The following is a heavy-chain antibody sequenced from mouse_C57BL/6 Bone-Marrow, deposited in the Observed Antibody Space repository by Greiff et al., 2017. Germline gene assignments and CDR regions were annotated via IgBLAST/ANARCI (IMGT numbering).Heavy chain of an antibody. CDR1: GYTFTSYW. CDR3: ARDTTVVAHWYFDG. V-gene: IGHV1-52*01. Sequence: VQLQQPGAELVRPGSSVKLSCKASGYTFTSYWMHWVKQRPIQGLEWIGNIDPSDSETHYNQKFKDKATLTVDKSASTAYMQLSSLTSEDSAVFYGARDTTVVAHWYFDGGGTGTTVTVPS. J-gene: IGHJ1*03. CDR2: IDPSDSET. D-gene: IGHD1-1*01.